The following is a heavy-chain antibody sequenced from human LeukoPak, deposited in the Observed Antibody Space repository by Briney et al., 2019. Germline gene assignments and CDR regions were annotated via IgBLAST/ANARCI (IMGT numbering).Heavy chain of an antibody. CDR2: FDPEDGET. V-gene: IGHV1-24*01. CDR3: ATVSPELSRRSIDY. D-gene: IGHD3-16*02. J-gene: IGHJ4*02. Sequence: ASVKVPCKVSGYTLTELSMHWVRQAPGKGLEWMGGFDPEDGETIYAQKFQGRVTMTEDTSTDTAYMELSSLRSEDTAVYYCATVSPELSRRSIDYWGQGTLVTVSS. CDR1: GYTLTELS.